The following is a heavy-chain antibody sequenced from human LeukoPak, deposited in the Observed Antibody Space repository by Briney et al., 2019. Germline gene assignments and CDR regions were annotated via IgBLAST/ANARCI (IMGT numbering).Heavy chain of an antibody. D-gene: IGHD4-23*01. CDR2: TRNKANSYTT. CDR3: TTADYGGNSD. J-gene: IGHJ4*02. V-gene: IGHV3-72*01. CDR1: GFTFSDHY. Sequence: GGSLRLSCAASGFTFSDHYMDWVRQAPGKGLEWVGRTRNKANSYTTEYAASVKGRFTISRDDSKDSLYLQMNSLKTEDTAVYYCTTADYGGNSDWGQGTLVTVSS.